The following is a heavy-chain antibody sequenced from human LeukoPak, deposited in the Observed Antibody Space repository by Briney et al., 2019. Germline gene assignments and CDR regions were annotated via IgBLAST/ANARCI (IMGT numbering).Heavy chain of an antibody. CDR3: ARFGYAHDY. Sequence: SETLSLTCTVSGGSISSSSYYWGWIRQPPGKGLEWIGSIYHSGSTYYNPSLKSRVTISVDTSKNQFSLKLSSVTAADTAVYYCARFGYAHDYWGQGTLVTVSS. CDR2: IYHSGST. CDR1: GGSISSSSYY. V-gene: IGHV4-39*07. J-gene: IGHJ4*02. D-gene: IGHD5-12*01.